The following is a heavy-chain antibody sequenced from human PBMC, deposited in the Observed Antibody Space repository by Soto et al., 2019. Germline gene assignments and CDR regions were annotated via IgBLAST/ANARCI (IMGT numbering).Heavy chain of an antibody. CDR1: GFTFSSYA. CDR3: ARNPIVATIRPVPLTDY. J-gene: IGHJ4*02. CDR2: ISYDGSSK. Sequence: PGGSLRLSCAASGFTFSSYAMHWVRQAPGKGLEWVAVISYDGSSKYYADSVKGRFTISRDNSKNTLYLQMNSLRAEDTAVYYCARNPIVATIRPVPLTDYWGQGTLVTVPQ. V-gene: IGHV3-30-3*01. D-gene: IGHD5-12*01.